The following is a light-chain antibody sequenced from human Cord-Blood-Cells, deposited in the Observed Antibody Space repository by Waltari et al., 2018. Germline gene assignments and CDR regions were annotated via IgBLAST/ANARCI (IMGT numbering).Light chain of an antibody. CDR3: MQALQTPLT. V-gene: IGKV2-28*01. Sequence: DIVMTQSPLSLPVTPGEQASISCRSSQSLLHSNGYNYLDWYLQKPGQSPQLLIYLGSNRASGVPDRFSGSGSGTDFTLKISRVEAEDVGVYYCMQALQTPLTFGAGTKVEIK. CDR2: LGS. J-gene: IGKJ4*01. CDR1: QSLLHSNGYNY.